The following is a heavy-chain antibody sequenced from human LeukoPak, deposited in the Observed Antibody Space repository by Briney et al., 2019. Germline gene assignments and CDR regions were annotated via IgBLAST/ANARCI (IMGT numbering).Heavy chain of an antibody. V-gene: IGHV3-23*01. J-gene: IGHJ4*02. D-gene: IGHD3-9*01. CDR2: ISGSGGST. CDR1: GFTFSSYA. CDR3: AKDRMVYDILTALVDY. Sequence: GGSLRLSCAASGFTFSSYAMSWVRQAPGKGLEWVSAISGSGGSTYYADSVKGRFTISRDNSKNTLYLLMNSLRAEDTAVYYCAKDRMVYDILTALVDYWGQGTLVTVSS.